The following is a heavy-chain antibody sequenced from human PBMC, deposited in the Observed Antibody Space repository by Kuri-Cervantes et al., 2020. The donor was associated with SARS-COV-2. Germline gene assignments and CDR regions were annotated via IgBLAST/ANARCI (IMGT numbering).Heavy chain of an antibody. V-gene: IGHV1-2*06. CDR3: ARTYCSSTSCSPGDY. CDR2: INPNSGGT. Sequence: ASVKVSCKASGYTFTGYYMHWVRQAPGQGLEWMGRINPNSGGTNYAQKFQGRVTITRDTSASTAYMELSSLRSEDTAVYYCARTYCSSTSCSPGDYWGQGTLVTVSS. J-gene: IGHJ4*02. CDR1: GYTFTGYY. D-gene: IGHD2-2*01.